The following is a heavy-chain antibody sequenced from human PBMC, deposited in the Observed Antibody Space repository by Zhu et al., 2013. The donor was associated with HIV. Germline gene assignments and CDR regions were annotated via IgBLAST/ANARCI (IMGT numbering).Heavy chain of an antibody. J-gene: IGHJ6*04. V-gene: IGHV1-46*01. Sequence: QVQLVQSGAEVKKPGASVKVSCKASGYTFTSYYMHWVRQAPGQGLEWMGIINPSGGSTSYAQKFQGRVTMTRDTSTSTVYMELSSLRSEDTAVYYCARAPRGDILTGYPGGSWLDVWGKGTTVTVSS. CDR3: ARAPRGDILTGYPGGSWLDV. D-gene: IGHD3-9*01. CDR2: INPSGGST. CDR1: GYTFTSYY.